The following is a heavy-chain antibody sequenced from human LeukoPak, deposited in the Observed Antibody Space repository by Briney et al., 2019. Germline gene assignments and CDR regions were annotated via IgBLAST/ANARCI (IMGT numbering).Heavy chain of an antibody. Sequence: SETLSLTCTVSGASISSYYWSWIRQPPGKGLEWIGYIYNSGSTNYNPSLKSRVTISVDTSKNQFSLKLSSVTAADTAVYYCARARSSIIVGATNAPGSNWFDPWGQGTLVTVSS. CDR3: ARARSSIIVGATNAPGSNWFDP. J-gene: IGHJ5*02. CDR1: GASISSYY. V-gene: IGHV4-59*01. D-gene: IGHD1-26*01. CDR2: IYNSGST.